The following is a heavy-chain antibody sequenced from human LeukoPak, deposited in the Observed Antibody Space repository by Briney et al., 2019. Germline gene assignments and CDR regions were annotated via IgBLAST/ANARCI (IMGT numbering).Heavy chain of an antibody. CDR3: AKGAITMIVVVNYFDY. CDR1: GLTFSNYA. J-gene: IGHJ4*02. V-gene: IGHV3-23*01. CDR2: ISGRGGST. Sequence: GGSLRLSCAASGLTFSNYAMSWVRQAPGKGLEWVSVISGRGGSTYYADSVKGRFTIPRDNLKNTLYLQMNSLRAEDTAVYYCAKGAITMIVVVNYFDYWGQGTLVTVSS. D-gene: IGHD3-22*01.